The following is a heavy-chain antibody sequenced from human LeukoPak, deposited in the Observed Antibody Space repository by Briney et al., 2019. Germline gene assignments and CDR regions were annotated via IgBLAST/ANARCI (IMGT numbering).Heavy chain of an antibody. Sequence: ASVKVSCKASGYTFTSYYMHWVRQAPGQGLEWMGWINPNSGGTNYAQKFQGWVTMTRDTSISTAYMELSRLRSDDTAVYYCARGLVSIVVVPAAMICGMDVWGQGTTVTVSS. D-gene: IGHD2-2*01. CDR1: GYTFTSYY. CDR3: ARGLVSIVVVPAAMICGMDV. J-gene: IGHJ6*02. V-gene: IGHV1-2*04. CDR2: INPNSGGT.